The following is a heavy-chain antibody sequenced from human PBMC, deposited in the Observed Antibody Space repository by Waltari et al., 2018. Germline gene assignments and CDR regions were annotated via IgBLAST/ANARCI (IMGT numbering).Heavy chain of an antibody. V-gene: IGHV3-48*03. Sequence: EVLLVESGGGLVQPGGSMRLSCPASGFTFRGYERNWVRQAPVKGLEGVSYIRSSGNTISYADSVKARFTTSRDNAKNSLYLQMNSLRVDDTAVYYCARRPYYYHGMDVWGQGTTVTVSS. J-gene: IGHJ6*02. CDR3: ARRPYYYHGMDV. CDR1: GFTFRGYE. CDR2: IRSSGNTI.